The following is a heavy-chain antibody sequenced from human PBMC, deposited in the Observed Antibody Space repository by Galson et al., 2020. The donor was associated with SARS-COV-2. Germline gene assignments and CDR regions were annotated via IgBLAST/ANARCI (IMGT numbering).Heavy chain of an antibody. Sequence: ASVQVSCKASGYTLTDLSIHWVRPAPAQGLEWMGGFDPEDGETTYAQKFPRRVTITAHTSTDTAYMELSSLRSEDTAVYYCATSPPIAAPAIPYYYFYYGMDVWGQGTTVTVSS. CDR1: GYTLTDLS. J-gene: IGHJ6*02. D-gene: IGHD6-13*01. V-gene: IGHV1-24*01. CDR2: FDPEDGET. CDR3: ATSPPIAAPAIPYYYFYYGMDV.